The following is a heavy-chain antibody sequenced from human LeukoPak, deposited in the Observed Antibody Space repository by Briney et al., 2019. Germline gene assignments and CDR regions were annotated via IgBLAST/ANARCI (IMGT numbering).Heavy chain of an antibody. Sequence: PSETLSLTCTVSGGSISSYYWSWIRQPPGKGLEWIGYIHYSGSTNYNPSLKSRVTISVGTSKNQFSLKLSSVTAADTAVYYCARDPRSATLGLWGQGTLVTVSS. CDR2: IHYSGST. CDR1: GGSISSYY. V-gene: IGHV4-59*01. CDR3: ARDPRSATLGL. J-gene: IGHJ4*02. D-gene: IGHD3/OR15-3a*01.